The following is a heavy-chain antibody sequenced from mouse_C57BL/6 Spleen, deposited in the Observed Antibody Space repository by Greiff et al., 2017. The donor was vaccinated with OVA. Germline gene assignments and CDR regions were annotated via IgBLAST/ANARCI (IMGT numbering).Heavy chain of an antibody. CDR1: GYSITSGYY. V-gene: IGHV3-6*01. Sequence: ESGPGLVKPSQSLSLTCSVTGYSITSGYYWNWIRQFPGNKLEWMGYISYDGSNNYNPSLKNRISITRDTSKNQFFLKLNSVTTEDTATYYCAKESPVPGPTVYFDYWGQGTTLTVSS. CDR3: AKESPVPGPTVYFDY. CDR2: ISYDGSN. D-gene: IGHD5-1*01. J-gene: IGHJ2*01.